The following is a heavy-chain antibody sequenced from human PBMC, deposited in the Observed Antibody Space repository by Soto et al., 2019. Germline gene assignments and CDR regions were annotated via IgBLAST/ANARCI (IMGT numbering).Heavy chain of an antibody. D-gene: IGHD2-2*01. CDR3: ARQRYCSSRTYSESFQY. J-gene: IGHJ1*01. Sequence: PGESLKISCKTSGASFTNYWIGWVRQMPGEGLEWMGIMYPGDSDTKYSPSFQGQVTISADKSINTAYLQWSSLKASDTAIYYCARQRYCSSRTYSESFQYWGQGTLVTVSS. V-gene: IGHV5-51*01. CDR1: GASFTNYW. CDR2: MYPGDSDT.